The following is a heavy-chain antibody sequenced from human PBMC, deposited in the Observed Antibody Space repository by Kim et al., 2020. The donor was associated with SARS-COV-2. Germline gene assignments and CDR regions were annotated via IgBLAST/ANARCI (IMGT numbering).Heavy chain of an antibody. Sequence: GGSLRLSCAASGFTFSAYGIHWVRQAPGKGLEWVAVITYDGSNKYYTDSVKGRFTISRDNSKNTLYLQMNSLRAEDTAVYYCAKDGIYRVTTGSNWFDPWGQGTLVTVSS. V-gene: IGHV3-30*18. CDR3: AKDGIYRVTTGSNWFDP. CDR1: GFTFSAYG. CDR2: ITYDGSNK. J-gene: IGHJ5*02. D-gene: IGHD4-4*01.